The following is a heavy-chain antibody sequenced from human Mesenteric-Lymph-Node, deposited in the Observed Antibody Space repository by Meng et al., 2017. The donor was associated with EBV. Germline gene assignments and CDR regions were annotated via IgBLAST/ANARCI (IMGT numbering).Heavy chain of an antibody. Sequence: QVQLQESVPGLVKPSETLSLTCTVSGGSVSSSSYYWSWIRQPPGKGLEYIGYIYYSGSTNYNPSLKSRVTISMDTSKNQVSLKLSSVSAADTAVYYCARVDLSSGGSCLDPWGPGTLVTASS. CDR3: ARVDLSSGGSCLDP. D-gene: IGHD2-15*01. J-gene: IGHJ5*02. CDR1: GGSVSSSSYY. V-gene: IGHV4-61*01. CDR2: IYYSGST.